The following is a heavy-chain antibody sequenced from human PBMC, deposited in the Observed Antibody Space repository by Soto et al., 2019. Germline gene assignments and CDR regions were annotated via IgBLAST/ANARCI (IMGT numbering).Heavy chain of an antibody. J-gene: IGHJ5*02. Sequence: ASVKVSCKASGYTFTRNGISWVRQAPGQGLEWMGWINTYNGNTNYAQKLQGRVTMTTDTSTSTAYMELRSLRSDGTAVYYCARVGVDYGRILNWFDPWGQGTLVTVSS. CDR3: ARVGVDYGRILNWFDP. V-gene: IGHV1-18*01. CDR2: INTYNGNT. D-gene: IGHD2-15*01. CDR1: GYTFTRNG.